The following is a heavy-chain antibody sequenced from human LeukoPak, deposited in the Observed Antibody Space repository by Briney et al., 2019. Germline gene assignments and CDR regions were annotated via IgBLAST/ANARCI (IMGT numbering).Heavy chain of an antibody. Sequence: SVKVSCKASGGTLRSYAISWVRQAPGQGLEWMGGMIPIFGTANYAQKFQGRVTITTDESTSTAYMELSRLRSEDTAVYYCATDMGATCAVFDYWGQGTLVTVSS. D-gene: IGHD1-26*01. CDR1: GGTLRSYA. CDR2: MIPIFGTA. V-gene: IGHV1-69*05. J-gene: IGHJ4*02. CDR3: ATDMGATCAVFDY.